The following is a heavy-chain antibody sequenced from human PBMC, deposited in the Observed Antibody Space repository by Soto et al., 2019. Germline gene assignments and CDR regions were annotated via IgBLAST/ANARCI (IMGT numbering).Heavy chain of an antibody. Sequence: QVQLVESGGGVVQPGRSLRLSCDASGFTFRTYGMHWVRQAPGKGLEWVALISYDGSHEHYADSVKGRFTISRDNSKNAVVLQMSSLRPEDTAVYYCAREDNYYDASTATYRGNFPDYWGQGTLVVVSS. CDR2: ISYDGSHE. D-gene: IGHD3-9*01. J-gene: IGHJ4*02. CDR1: GFTFRTYG. CDR3: AREDNYYDASTATYRGNFPDY. V-gene: IGHV3-30*03.